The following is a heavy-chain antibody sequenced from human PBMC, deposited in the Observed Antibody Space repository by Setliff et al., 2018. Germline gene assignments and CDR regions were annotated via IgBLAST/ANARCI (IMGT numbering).Heavy chain of an antibody. V-gene: IGHV1-18*01. CDR2: ISPYTGDT. J-gene: IGHJ4*02. CDR3: ARSSAPSLVLAADFDF. Sequence: EASVKVSCKTSGYNFITFGLSWVRQAPGQGPEWMGCISPYTGDTNYAQKFQDRVTMTMDSSSQTVYMELSSLNSDDTAVYYCARSSAPSLVLAADFDFWGQGTLVTVSS. D-gene: IGHD2-8*02. CDR1: GYNFITFG.